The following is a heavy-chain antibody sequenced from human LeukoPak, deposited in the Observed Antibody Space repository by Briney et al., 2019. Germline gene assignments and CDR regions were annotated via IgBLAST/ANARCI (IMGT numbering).Heavy chain of an antibody. Sequence: PGGSLRLSRAASGFTFSSYAMHWVRQAPGKGLEWVAVISYDGSNKYYADSVKGRFTISRDNSKNTLYLQMNSLRAEDTAVYYCAREGDWNYGYAFDIWGQGTMVTVSS. CDR1: GFTFSSYA. CDR3: AREGDWNYGYAFDI. D-gene: IGHD1-7*01. V-gene: IGHV3-30-3*01. J-gene: IGHJ3*02. CDR2: ISYDGSNK.